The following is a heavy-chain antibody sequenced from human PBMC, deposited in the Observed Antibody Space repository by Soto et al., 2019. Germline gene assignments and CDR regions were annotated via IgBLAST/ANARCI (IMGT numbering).Heavy chain of an antibody. J-gene: IGHJ4*02. V-gene: IGHV1-3*04. CDR2: INTGNGNI. D-gene: IGHD6-19*01. CDR1: GYTFTSYA. Sequence: QVQLVQSGAEEKKPGASVKVSCKASGYTFTSYAMHWVRQAPGQRLEWMGWINTGNGNIKCSQKFQGRVTITRDTSAGTAYMELSSLRSEDTAVYYCARAIAVAAPYYFDYWGQGTLVTVSS. CDR3: ARAIAVAAPYYFDY.